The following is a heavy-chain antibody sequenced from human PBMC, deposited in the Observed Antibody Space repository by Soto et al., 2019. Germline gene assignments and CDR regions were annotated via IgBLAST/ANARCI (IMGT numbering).Heavy chain of an antibody. CDR3: AGPNDTGAFDI. CDR1: VFTFSSNY. CDR2: IYSGGST. V-gene: IGHV3-53*01. D-gene: IGHD1-1*01. Sequence: QPWGPLRLSCAASVFTFSSNYMSWVRQAPGKGLEWVSVIYSGGSTYYADSVKGRFTISRDNSKNTLYLQMNSLRAEDTAVYYCAGPNDTGAFDIWGQGTMVTVSS. J-gene: IGHJ3*02.